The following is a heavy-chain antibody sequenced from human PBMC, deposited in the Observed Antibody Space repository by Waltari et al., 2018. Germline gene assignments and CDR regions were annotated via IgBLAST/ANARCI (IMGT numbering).Heavy chain of an antibody. D-gene: IGHD2-2*01. CDR1: GGTFSSYA. CDR3: ARIVVVPAANDYYGMDV. CDR2: IIPSFGTA. J-gene: IGHJ6*02. Sequence: QVQLVQSGAEVKKPGSSVKVSCKASGGTFSSYAISWVRQAPGQGLEWMGGIIPSFGTANYAQKFQGRVTIPADESTSTAYMELSSLRSEDTAVYYCARIVVVPAANDYYGMDVWGQGTTVTVSS. V-gene: IGHV1-69*01.